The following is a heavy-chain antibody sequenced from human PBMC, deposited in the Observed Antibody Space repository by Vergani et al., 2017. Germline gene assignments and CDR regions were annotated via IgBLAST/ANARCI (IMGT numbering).Heavy chain of an antibody. D-gene: IGHD2-2*03. J-gene: IGHJ3*02. V-gene: IGHV3-33*08. CDR3: FGYCSSTSCYDAFDI. CDR1: GFTFSSYG. CDR2: IWYDGSNK. Sequence: QVQLVESGGGVVQPGRSLRLSCAASGFTFSSYGMHWVRQAPGKGLEWVAVIWYDGSNKYYADSVKGRFTISRDNSKNTLYLQMNSLRAEDTAVYYCFGYCSSTSCYDAFDIWGHGTMVTVSS.